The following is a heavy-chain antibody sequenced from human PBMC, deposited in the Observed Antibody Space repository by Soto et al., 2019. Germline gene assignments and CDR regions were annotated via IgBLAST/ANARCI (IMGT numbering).Heavy chain of an antibody. J-gene: IGHJ4*02. Sequence: PEESLRLSCAASGFKFSNYAMSWVRQAPGKGLEWVSLISATGGGTYYADSVKGRFTISRDNSHNTLYLQVHSLTAEDTAVYYCAKDRRAGGNSAFYFDFWGQGAQVTVSS. CDR1: GFKFSNYA. CDR2: ISATGGGT. V-gene: IGHV3-23*01. CDR3: AKDRRAGGNSAFYFDF. D-gene: IGHD3-16*01.